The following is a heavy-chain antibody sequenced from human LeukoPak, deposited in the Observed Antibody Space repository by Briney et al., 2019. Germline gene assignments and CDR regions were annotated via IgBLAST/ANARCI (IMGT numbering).Heavy chain of an antibody. CDR2: INPNSGGT. CDR1: GYTFTVYY. J-gene: IGHJ4*02. CDR3: ARPPFLRGYSYGF. Sequence: ASVTVSFKASGYTFTVYYMHWVRQAPGQGLEWMGWINPNSGGTNYAQKFQGRVTMTRDMSISTAYMELSRLRSDDTAVYYCARPPFLRGYSYGFWGQGTLVTVSS. D-gene: IGHD5-18*01. V-gene: IGHV1-2*02.